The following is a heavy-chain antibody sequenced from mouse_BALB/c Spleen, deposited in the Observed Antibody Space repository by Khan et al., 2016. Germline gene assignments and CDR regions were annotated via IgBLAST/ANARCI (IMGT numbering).Heavy chain of an antibody. V-gene: IGHV14-3*02. CDR3: GREEFDY. J-gene: IGHJ3*01. CDR2: IDPANSNT. CDR1: GFNIKDTY. Sequence: VQLQQSGAELVKPGASVKLSCTASGFNIKDTYMHWVKQRPEQGLKWIGKIDPANSNTEYDPKFQGKATVTADTSSNTAYLQLSSLTSEDTAVYYWGREEFDYWGQRTLVTVSA.